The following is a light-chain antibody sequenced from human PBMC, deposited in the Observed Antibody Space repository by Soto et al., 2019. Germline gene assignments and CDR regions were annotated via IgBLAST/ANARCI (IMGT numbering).Light chain of an antibody. CDR2: DVS. V-gene: IGKV3-11*01. J-gene: IGKJ1*01. Sequence: IVLTQSPATLSLSPGNRATLSCRASQNISSYLIWYQQKPGQSPRVLIYDVSTRATGIPTRFSGSGSGTDFTLTISSLETEDFAVYYCQQRSNWPRTLGQGTKVDIK. CDR1: QNISSY. CDR3: QQRSNWPRT.